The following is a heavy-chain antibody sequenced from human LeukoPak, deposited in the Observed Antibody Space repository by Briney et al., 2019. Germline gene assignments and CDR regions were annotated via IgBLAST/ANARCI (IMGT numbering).Heavy chain of an antibody. CDR3: ARLEVGATRRTD. CDR2: INPSGGST. CDR1: GYTFTSYY. V-gene: IGHV1-46*01. D-gene: IGHD1-26*01. Sequence: ASVKVSCKASGYTFTSYYMHWVRQAPGQGLEWMGIINPSGGSTSYAQKFQGRVTISVDTSRNQFSLKLSSVTAADTAVYYCARLEVGATRRTDWGQGTLVTVSS. J-gene: IGHJ4*02.